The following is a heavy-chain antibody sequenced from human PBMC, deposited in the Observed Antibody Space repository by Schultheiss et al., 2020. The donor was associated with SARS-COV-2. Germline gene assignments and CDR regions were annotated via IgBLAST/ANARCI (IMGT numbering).Heavy chain of an antibody. Sequence: GGSLRLSCAASGFTFSSYAMSWVRQAPGKGLEWVGRIKSKTDGGTTDYAAPVKGRFTISRDDSKNTLYLQMNSLKTEDTAVYYCAKDCPNPQAVKGLAVPDYWGQGTLVTVSS. D-gene: IGHD6-19*01. CDR3: AKDCPNPQAVKGLAVPDY. CDR1: GFTFSSYA. CDR2: IKSKTDGGTT. J-gene: IGHJ4*02. V-gene: IGHV3-15*01.